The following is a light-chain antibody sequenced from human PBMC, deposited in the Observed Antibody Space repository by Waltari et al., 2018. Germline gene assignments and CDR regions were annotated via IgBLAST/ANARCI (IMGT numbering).Light chain of an antibody. CDR2: DNG. V-gene: IGLV1-51*01. Sequence: QSVLTQPPSVSAAPGQKVTVSCSGRSSNIGNNYVSWYQQLPGTAPKVLIYDNGKRPSGIPDRFSGSKSGTSAALGITGLQTGDEADYYCGAWDSSLSAYVFGTGTKVTVL. CDR1: SSNIGNNY. CDR3: GAWDSSLSAYV. J-gene: IGLJ1*01.